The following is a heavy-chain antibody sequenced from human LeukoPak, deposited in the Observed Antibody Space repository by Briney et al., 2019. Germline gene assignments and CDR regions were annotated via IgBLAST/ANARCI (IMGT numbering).Heavy chain of an antibody. CDR1: GFTFSSYW. CDR2: IKQDGSEK. J-gene: IGHJ4*02. CDR3: ARDLGLRYFDWSPYFDY. V-gene: IGHV3-7*01. Sequence: GGSLRLSCAASGFTFSSYWMSWVRHAPGKGLELVANIKQDGSEKYYVDSVKGRFTISRDNAKNSLCLQMNSLRAEDTAVYYCARDLGLRYFDWSPYFDYWGQGTLVTVSS. D-gene: IGHD3-9*01.